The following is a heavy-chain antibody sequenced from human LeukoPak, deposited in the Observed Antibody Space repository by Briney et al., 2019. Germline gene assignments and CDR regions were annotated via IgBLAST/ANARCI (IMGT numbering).Heavy chain of an antibody. V-gene: IGHV4-34*01. Sequence: SETLSLTCAVYGGSFSGYYWSWIRQPPGKGLEWIGEINHSGSTNYNPSLKSRVTISVDTSKNQFSLKLSSVTAADTAVYYCARGRIVVVPAANNWFDPWGQGTLVTVSS. CDR2: INHSGST. CDR1: GGSFSGYY. CDR3: ARGRIVVVPAANNWFDP. D-gene: IGHD2-2*01. J-gene: IGHJ5*02.